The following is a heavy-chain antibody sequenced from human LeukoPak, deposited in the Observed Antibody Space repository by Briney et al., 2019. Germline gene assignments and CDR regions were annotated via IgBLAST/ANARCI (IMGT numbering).Heavy chain of an antibody. V-gene: IGHV3-30-3*01. D-gene: IGHD6-13*01. J-gene: IGHJ4*02. Sequence: GRSLRLSCAASGFTFSSYAMHWVRQAPGKGLEWVAVISYDGNNKYYADSVKGRFTISRDNSKNTLYLQMNSLRAEDTAVYYCARGTGYSSSWYFDYWGQGTLVTVS. CDR3: ARGTGYSSSWYFDY. CDR2: ISYDGNNK. CDR1: GFTFSSYA.